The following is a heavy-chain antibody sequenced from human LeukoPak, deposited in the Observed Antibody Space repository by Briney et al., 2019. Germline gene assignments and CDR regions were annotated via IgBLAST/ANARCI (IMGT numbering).Heavy chain of an antibody. CDR3: ARGIVTTAVAGTFGY. V-gene: IGHV4-34*01. CDR2: INHSGST. D-gene: IGHD6-19*01. J-gene: IGHJ4*02. Sequence: PETLSLTCAVYGGSFSGHYWSWIRQPPGKGLEWIGEINHSGSTNYSPSLKSRVTISVDTSKNQFSLKLSSVTAADTAVYYCARGIVTTAVAGTFGYWGQGTLVTVSS. CDR1: GGSFSGHY.